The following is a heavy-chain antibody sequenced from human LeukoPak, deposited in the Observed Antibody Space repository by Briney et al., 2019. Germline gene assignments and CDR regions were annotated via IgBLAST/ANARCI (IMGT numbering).Heavy chain of an antibody. J-gene: IGHJ5*02. Sequence: PSQTLSLTCTVSGGSISSGSYYWSWIRQPAGKGLEWIGRIYTSGSTNYNPSLKSRVTISVDTSKNQFSLKLSSVTAADTAVYYCAREGPFYYDFWVDPWGQGTLVTVSS. D-gene: IGHD3-3*01. CDR1: GGSISSGSYY. V-gene: IGHV4-61*02. CDR2: IYTSGST. CDR3: AREGPFYYDFWVDP.